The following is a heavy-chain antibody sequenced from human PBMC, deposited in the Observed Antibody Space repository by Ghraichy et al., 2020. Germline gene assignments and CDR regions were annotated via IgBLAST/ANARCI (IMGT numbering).Heavy chain of an antibody. V-gene: IGHV4-59*01. D-gene: IGHD4-17*01. Sequence: SETLSLTCTVSGGSISSYYWSWIRQPPGKGLERIGYIYYSGSTNYNPSLKSRVTISVDTSKNQFSLKLSSVTAADTAVYYCARGDYGDAWPKDYYFDYWGQGTLVTVSS. CDR2: IYYSGST. CDR1: GGSISSYY. CDR3: ARGDYGDAWPKDYYFDY. J-gene: IGHJ4*02.